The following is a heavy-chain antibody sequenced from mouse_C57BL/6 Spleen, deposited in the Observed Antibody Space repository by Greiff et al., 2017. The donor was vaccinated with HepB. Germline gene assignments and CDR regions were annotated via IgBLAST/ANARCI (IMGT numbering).Heavy chain of an antibody. Sequence: EVKLVESGGGLVKPGGSLKLSCAASGFTFSDYGMHWVRQAPEKGLEWVAYISSGSSTIYYADTVKGRFTISRDNAKNTLFLQMTSLRSEDTAMYYCAKHRDGYLLFDYWGQGTTLTVSS. CDR3: AKHRDGYLLFDY. J-gene: IGHJ2*01. D-gene: IGHD2-3*01. V-gene: IGHV5-17*01. CDR1: GFTFSDYG. CDR2: ISSGSSTI.